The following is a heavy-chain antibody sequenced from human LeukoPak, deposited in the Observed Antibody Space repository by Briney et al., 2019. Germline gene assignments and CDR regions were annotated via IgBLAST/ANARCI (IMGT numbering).Heavy chain of an antibody. D-gene: IGHD4-23*01. V-gene: IGHV3-7*01. CDR1: GFTFSNYW. CDR2: IKSDGSDK. CDR3: AAGNLDY. J-gene: IGHJ4*02. Sequence: PGGSLRLSCAASGFTFSNYWMSWVRQAPGKGLEWVANIKSDGSDKRYVDSVKGRFTISRDNAKNSMYLQMNTLRAANTAVYYCAAGNLDYWGQGPLVTVSS.